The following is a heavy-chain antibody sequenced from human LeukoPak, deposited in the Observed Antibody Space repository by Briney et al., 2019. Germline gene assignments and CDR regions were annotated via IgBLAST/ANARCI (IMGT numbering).Heavy chain of an antibody. CDR2: FDPEDGET. CDR3: AMGVDRSSWYLFDY. CDR1: GDTLSDLS. D-gene: IGHD6-13*01. V-gene: IGHV1-24*01. Sequence: ASVKVSCKLSGDTLSDLSIHWVRQAPGKGLEWMGGFDPEDGETVYAQKFQGRVTVTEDTSTDTAYMEVTNLRSDDTAVYYCAMGVDRSSWYLFDYWGQGALVTVS. J-gene: IGHJ4*02.